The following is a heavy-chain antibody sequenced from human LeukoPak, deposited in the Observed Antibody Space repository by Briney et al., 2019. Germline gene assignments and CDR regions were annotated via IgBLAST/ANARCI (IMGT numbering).Heavy chain of an antibody. D-gene: IGHD1-1*01. CDR2: INHSGST. V-gene: IGHV4-34*01. Sequence: ASETLSLTCAVYGGSFSGYYWSWIRQPPGKGLEWIGEINHSGSTNYNPSLKSRVTISVDTSKNQFSLKLSSVTAADTAVYYCASERIGNFDYWGQGTLVTVSS. CDR3: ASERIGNFDY. CDR1: GGSFSGYY. J-gene: IGHJ4*02.